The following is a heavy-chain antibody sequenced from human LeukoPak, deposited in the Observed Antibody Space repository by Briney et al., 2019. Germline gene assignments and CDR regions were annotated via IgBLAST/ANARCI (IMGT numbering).Heavy chain of an antibody. CDR3: ARMSGTYSSPDY. CDR2: ISGYNSNR. J-gene: IGHJ4*02. D-gene: IGHD6-13*01. V-gene: IGHV1-18*01. CDR1: GYTFTTYG. Sequence: ASVKVSCKASGYTFTTYGITWVRQAPGQGLEWMGRISGYNSNREYAQKFQDRVTMTTDTPTSTAYMELRSLRSDDTAVYYCARMSGTYSSPDYWGQGTLVTVSS.